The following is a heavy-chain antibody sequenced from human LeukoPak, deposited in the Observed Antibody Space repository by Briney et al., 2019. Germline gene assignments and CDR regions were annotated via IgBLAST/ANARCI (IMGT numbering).Heavy chain of an antibody. CDR1: GFTFSSYA. D-gene: IGHD3-10*01. V-gene: IGHV3-23*01. CDR3: AKGTADGPRGNYVDL. CDR2: ISGSGGST. J-gene: IGHJ6*03. Sequence: GGSLRLSCAASGFTFSSYAMSWVRQAPGKGLEWVSAISGSGGSTYYADSVKGRFTISRDNSKNTLYLQMNSLRTEDPALNYFAKGTADGPRGNYVDLWGKGNTVPVSS.